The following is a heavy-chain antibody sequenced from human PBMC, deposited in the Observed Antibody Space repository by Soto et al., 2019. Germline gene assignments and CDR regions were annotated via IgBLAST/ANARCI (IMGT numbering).Heavy chain of an antibody. CDR1: GGTFSSYA. J-gene: IGHJ4*02. D-gene: IGHD6-13*01. CDR2: VIPIFGTA. CDR3: ARPGIAAAAYGY. Sequence: GASVKVSCKASGGTFSSYAISWVRQAPGQGREWMGGVIPIFGTANYAQKFQGRVTITADESTSTAYMELSSLRSEDTGVYYCARPGIAAAAYGYWGQGTLVTVSS. V-gene: IGHV1-69*13.